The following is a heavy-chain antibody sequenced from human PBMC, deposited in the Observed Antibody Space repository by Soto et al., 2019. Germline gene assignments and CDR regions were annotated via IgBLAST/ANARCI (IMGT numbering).Heavy chain of an antibody. D-gene: IGHD2-15*01. J-gene: IGHJ6*03. V-gene: IGHV3-33*01. CDR2: IWYDGSNK. Sequence: GGALRLSCAASGFTFSSYGMHWVRQAPGKGLEWVAVIWYDGSNKYYADSVKGRFTISRDNSKNTLYLQMNSLRAEDTAVYYCARAGYCSGGSCYSGPRYYYYYMDVWGKGTTVTVSS. CDR3: ARAGYCSGGSCYSGPRYYYYYMDV. CDR1: GFTFSSYG.